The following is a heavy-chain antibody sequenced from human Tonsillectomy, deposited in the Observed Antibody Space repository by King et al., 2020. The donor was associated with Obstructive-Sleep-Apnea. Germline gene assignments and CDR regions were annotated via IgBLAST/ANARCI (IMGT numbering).Heavy chain of an antibody. CDR2: ITSSGSYI. J-gene: IGHJ6*02. Sequence: VQLVESGGGLVKPGGSLRLSCAASGFTFSTFSMNWVRQAPGKGLEWVSSITSSGSYIYYVDSVKGRFTISRDNAKNSLFLQMNSLSAEETAVYSCARETGYCSGGRCYRYGMDVWGQGTTVTVSS. CDR1: GFTFSTFS. D-gene: IGHD2-15*01. CDR3: ARETGYCSGGRCYRYGMDV. V-gene: IGHV3-21*01.